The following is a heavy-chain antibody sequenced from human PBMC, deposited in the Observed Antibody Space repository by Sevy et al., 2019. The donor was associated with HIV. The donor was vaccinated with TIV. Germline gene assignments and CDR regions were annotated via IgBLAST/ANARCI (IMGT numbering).Heavy chain of an antibody. J-gene: IGHJ4*02. D-gene: IGHD3-22*01. CDR3: ASAREYYEDSSGYLDY. Sequence: ASVKVSCKVSEYSLTKLSMHWVRQALGKGLEWMGRFDPEDGETIFAQKFQGRVTMTEDTSTDTAYMQLSSLRSEDTAVYYCASAREYYEDSSGYLDYWGQGTLVTVSS. CDR2: FDPEDGET. CDR1: EYSLTKLS. V-gene: IGHV1-24*01.